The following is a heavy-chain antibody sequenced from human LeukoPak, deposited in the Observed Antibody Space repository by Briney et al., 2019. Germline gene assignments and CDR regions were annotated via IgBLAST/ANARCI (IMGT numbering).Heavy chain of an antibody. Sequence: GGSLRLSCVGSGFNFRSYWMSWVRQAPGKGLEWVANIKPDGSQKYFVDSVRGRFTISRDNAKNSVYLQMTSPRAEDTALYYCVRDGMGGIKAFDMWGQGTVVTVSS. D-gene: IGHD3-10*01. CDR1: GFNFRSYW. J-gene: IGHJ3*02. CDR3: VRDGMGGIKAFDM. V-gene: IGHV3-7*05. CDR2: IKPDGSQK.